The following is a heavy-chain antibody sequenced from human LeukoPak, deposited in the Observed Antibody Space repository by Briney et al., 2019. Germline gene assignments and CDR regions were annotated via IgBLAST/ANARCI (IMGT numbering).Heavy chain of an antibody. CDR3: AKEYGSGSYYPY. Sequence: GGSLRLSCAASGFTFSSYGMNWVRQAPGKGLEWVSAISGSGGSTYYADSVKGRFTISRDNSKNTLYLQMNSLRAEDTAVYYCAKEYGSGSYYPYWGQGTLVTVSS. D-gene: IGHD3-10*01. CDR2: ISGSGGST. V-gene: IGHV3-23*01. J-gene: IGHJ4*02. CDR1: GFTFSSYG.